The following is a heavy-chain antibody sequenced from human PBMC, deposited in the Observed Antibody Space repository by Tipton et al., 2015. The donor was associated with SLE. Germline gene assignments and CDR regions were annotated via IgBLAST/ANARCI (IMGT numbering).Heavy chain of an antibody. V-gene: IGHV1-18*01. J-gene: IGHJ4*02. CDR3: ARDESGFKDFFDY. D-gene: IGHD5-12*01. CDR2: IGADNGNT. Sequence: QSGAEVKKPGASVKVSCKASGYTLTNYGFNWVRQAPGQGLEWMGWIGADNGNTNYALKFQGRVTMTRDKTTSTAYMELRSLRSDDTAIYYCARDESGFKDFFDYWCQGTLVTVSS. CDR1: GYTLTNYG.